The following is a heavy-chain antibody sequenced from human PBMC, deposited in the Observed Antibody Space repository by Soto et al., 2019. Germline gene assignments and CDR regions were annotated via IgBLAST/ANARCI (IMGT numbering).Heavy chain of an antibody. CDR2: IKQDGSEK. CDR1: GFTFSSYW. V-gene: IGHV3-7*04. D-gene: IGHD3-22*01. CDR3: ARFYYDSSGYLPSPYYYYYGMDV. Sequence: GGSLRLSCAASGFTFSSYWMSWVGQAPGKGLEWVANIKQDGSEKYYVDSVKGRFTISRDNAKNSLYLQMNSLRAEDTAVYYCARFYYDSSGYLPSPYYYYYGMDVWGQGTTVTVSS. J-gene: IGHJ6*02.